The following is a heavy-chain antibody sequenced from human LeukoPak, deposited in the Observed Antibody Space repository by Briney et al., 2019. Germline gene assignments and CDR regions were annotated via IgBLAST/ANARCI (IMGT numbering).Heavy chain of an antibody. J-gene: IGHJ3*02. V-gene: IGHV4-59*12. CDR2: IHYSGST. Sequence: SETLSLTCTVSGGSISTYSWSWIRQPPGKGLEWIGYIHYSGSTKYNPSLKSRLTISVDTSKNQFSLKLSSVTAADTAVYYCASIDAFDIWGQGTMVTVSS. CDR3: ASIDAFDI. CDR1: GGSISTYS.